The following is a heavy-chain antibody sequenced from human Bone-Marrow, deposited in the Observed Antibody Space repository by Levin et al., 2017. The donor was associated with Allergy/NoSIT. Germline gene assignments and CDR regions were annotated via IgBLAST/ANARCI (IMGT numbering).Heavy chain of an antibody. J-gene: IGHJ4*02. V-gene: IGHV3-23*01. Sequence: PGGSLRLSCAASGFTFSDYAMAWVRQAPGRGLDWVSGISGGNTYQADSVKGRFTISRDNWKNTLYLQMNNLRAEDTAVYYCVRVATSTPWVWGDPFDYWGQGTLVTVSS. CDR2: ISGGNT. CDR1: GFTFSDYA. D-gene: IGHD3-16*01. CDR3: VRVATSTPWVWGDPFDY.